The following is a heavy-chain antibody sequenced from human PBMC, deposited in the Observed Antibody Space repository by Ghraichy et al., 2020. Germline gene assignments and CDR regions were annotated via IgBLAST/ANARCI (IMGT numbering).Heavy chain of an antibody. J-gene: IGHJ4*02. Sequence: GGSLRLSCAASGFIFSGYCMSWVRQVPGKGLEWVANIKKDGSEKYYVDSVKGRFTISRDNAKNSLYLQMNSLRAEDTAVYYCARDLGSGWYFDYWGQGTLVTVSS. CDR2: IKKDGSEK. CDR3: ARDLGSGWYFDY. D-gene: IGHD6-19*01. V-gene: IGHV3-7*01. CDR1: GFIFSGYC.